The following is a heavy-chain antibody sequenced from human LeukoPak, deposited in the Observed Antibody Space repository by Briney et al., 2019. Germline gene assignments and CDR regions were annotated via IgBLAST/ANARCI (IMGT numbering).Heavy chain of an antibody. J-gene: IGHJ4*02. D-gene: IGHD3-16*01. CDR1: GGSISSGSYY. V-gene: IGHV4-61*02. Sequence: PSQTLSLTCTVSGGSISSGSYYWSWIRQPAGKGLEWIGRICTSGSTNYNPSLKSRVTISVDTSKNQFSLKLSSVTAADTAVYYCATGGYLTLFDYWGQGTLVTVSS. CDR3: ATGGYLTLFDY. CDR2: ICTSGST.